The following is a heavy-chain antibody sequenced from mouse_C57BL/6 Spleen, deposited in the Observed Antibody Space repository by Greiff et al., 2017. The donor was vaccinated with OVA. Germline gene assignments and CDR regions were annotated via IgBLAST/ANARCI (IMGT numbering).Heavy chain of an antibody. V-gene: IGHV1-50*01. CDR1: GYTFTSYW. Sequence: QVQLQQPGAELVKPGASVKLSCKASGYTFTSYWMQWVKQRPGQGLEWIGEIDPSDSYTNYNQKFKGKATLTVDTSSSTAYMQLSSLTSEDSAVYYCARLLDAMDYWGQGTSVTVSS. D-gene: IGHD1-1*01. CDR3: ARLLDAMDY. J-gene: IGHJ4*01. CDR2: IDPSDSYT.